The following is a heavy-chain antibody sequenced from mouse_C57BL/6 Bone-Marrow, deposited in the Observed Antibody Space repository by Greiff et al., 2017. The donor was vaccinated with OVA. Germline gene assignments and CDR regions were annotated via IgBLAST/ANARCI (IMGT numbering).Heavy chain of an antibody. D-gene: IGHD2-4*01. CDR2: ISDGGSYT. CDR3: ARDRLSTMITTPAWFAY. J-gene: IGHJ3*01. V-gene: IGHV5-4*01. CDR1: GFTFSSYA. Sequence: EVQLVESGGGLVKPGGSLKLSCAASGFTFSSYAMSWVRQTPEKRLEWVATISDGGSYTYYPDNVKGRFTISRDNAKNNRYLQMSHLKSEDTAMYYCARDRLSTMITTPAWFAYWGQGTLVTVSA.